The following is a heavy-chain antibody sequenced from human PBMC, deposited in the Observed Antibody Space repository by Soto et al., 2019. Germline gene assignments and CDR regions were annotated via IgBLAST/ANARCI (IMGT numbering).Heavy chain of an antibody. CDR2: ISGSGGST. J-gene: IGHJ5*02. Sequence: GGSLRLSCAASGFTFSSYAMSWVRQAPGKGLEWVSAISGSGGSTYYADSVKGRFTISRDNSKNTLYLQMNSLRAEDTAVYYCAKDGPRYCSSTSCLNWFDPWGQGTLVTVSS. CDR1: GFTFSSYA. CDR3: AKDGPRYCSSTSCLNWFDP. V-gene: IGHV3-23*01. D-gene: IGHD2-2*01.